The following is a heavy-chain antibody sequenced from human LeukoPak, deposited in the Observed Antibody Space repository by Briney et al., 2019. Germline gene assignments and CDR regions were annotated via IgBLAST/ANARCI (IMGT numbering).Heavy chain of an antibody. J-gene: IGHJ5*02. Sequence: ASVKVSCKASGYTFTSYGISWVRQAPGQGLEWMGWISAYNGSTNYAQKLQGRVTMTTDTSTSTAYMELRSLRSDDTAVYYCANSGPNEMGVYNWFDPWGQGTLVTVSS. D-gene: IGHD6-19*01. CDR3: ANSGPNEMGVYNWFDP. CDR2: ISAYNGST. V-gene: IGHV1-18*01. CDR1: GYTFTSYG.